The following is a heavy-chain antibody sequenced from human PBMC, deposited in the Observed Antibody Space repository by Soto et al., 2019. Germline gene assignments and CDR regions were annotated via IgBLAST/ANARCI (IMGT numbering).Heavy chain of an antibody. CDR3: ARGNINGTNWFDT. V-gene: IGHV1-18*01. CDR1: GYTFTSYG. CDR2: ISASNGNT. Sequence: ASVKVSCKASGYTFTSYGVSWVRQAPGRGLEWMGWISASNGNTNYAQKLQGRITMTTDTSTSTAYMELRSVRSDDTAVYYCARGNINGTNWFDTWGQGTLVTVSS. D-gene: IGHD1-7*01. J-gene: IGHJ5*02.